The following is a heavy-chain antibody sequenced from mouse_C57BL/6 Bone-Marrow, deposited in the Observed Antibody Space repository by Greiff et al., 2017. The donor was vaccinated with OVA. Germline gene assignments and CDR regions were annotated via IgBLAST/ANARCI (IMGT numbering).Heavy chain of an antibody. CDR2: INPNNGGT. D-gene: IGHD2-12*01. CDR1: GYTFTDYY. J-gene: IGHJ3*01. V-gene: IGHV1-26*01. CDR3: ARSYDGGS. Sequence: VQLQQSGPELVKPGASVKISCKASGYTFTDYYMNWVKQSHGKSLEWIGDINPNNGGTSYNQKFKGKATLTVDKSSSTAYMELRSLTSEDSAVYYCARSYDGGSWGQGTLVTVSA.